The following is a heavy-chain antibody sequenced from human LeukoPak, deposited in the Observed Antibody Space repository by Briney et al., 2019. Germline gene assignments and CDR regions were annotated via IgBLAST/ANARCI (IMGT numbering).Heavy chain of an antibody. V-gene: IGHV4-30-2*01. Sequence: SETLSLTCTVSGGSISSGGYYWSWIRQPPGKGLEWIGYIYHGGSTYYNPSLKSRVTISVDTSKNQFSLKLSSVTAADTAVYYCARRVVQNRLRRHVDYWGQGTLVTVSS. CDR1: GGSISSGGYY. CDR2: IYHGGST. CDR3: ARRVVQNRLRRHVDY. D-gene: IGHD2-2*01. J-gene: IGHJ4*02.